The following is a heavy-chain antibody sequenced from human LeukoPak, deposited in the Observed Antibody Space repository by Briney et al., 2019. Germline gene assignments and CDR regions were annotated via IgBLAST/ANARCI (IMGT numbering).Heavy chain of an antibody. J-gene: IGHJ5*02. V-gene: IGHV4-59*01. CDR1: GGSISSYY. Sequence: SETLSLTCTVSGGSISSYYWSWIRQPPGKGLEWIGYIYYSGSTNYNPSLKSRVTISVDTSKNQFSLKLSSVTAADTAVYYCAREVYYYGSGRGFDPWGQGTLVTVSS. CDR3: AREVYYYGSGRGFDP. D-gene: IGHD3-10*01. CDR2: IYYSGST.